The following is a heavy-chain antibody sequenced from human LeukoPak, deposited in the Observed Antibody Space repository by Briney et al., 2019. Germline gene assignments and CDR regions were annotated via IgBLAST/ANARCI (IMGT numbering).Heavy chain of an antibody. CDR1: GFTFSDYS. J-gene: IGHJ4*02. CDR2: ISSSSSSI. D-gene: IGHD1-1*01. Sequence: GGSLRLSCAASGFTFSDYSMKWVRQAPGKGLEWVSSISSSSSSIYYASSVKGRFTISRDNAKNSLYLQMNSLRTEDTAVYSCARGGSGNWNAPFDYWGQGTLVTVSS. CDR3: ARGGSGNWNAPFDY. V-gene: IGHV3-21*01.